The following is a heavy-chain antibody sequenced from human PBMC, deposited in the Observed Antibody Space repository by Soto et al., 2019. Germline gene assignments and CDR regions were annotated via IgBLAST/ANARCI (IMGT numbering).Heavy chain of an antibody. CDR3: ARDSTPVPPPNYSNYGMDV. CDR2: IKSDGSSI. D-gene: IGHD2-15*01. J-gene: IGHJ6*04. Sequence: EVQLVESGGGLVQPGGSLRLSGAASGFAFSRYWMHWVRQAPGKGLVWVARIKSDGSSINYADSVRGRFTISRYNANNTLYLQMTNLGATDTAVYFCARDSTPVPPPNYSNYGMDVWGKWTTVTVS. V-gene: IGHV3-74*01. CDR1: GFAFSRYW.